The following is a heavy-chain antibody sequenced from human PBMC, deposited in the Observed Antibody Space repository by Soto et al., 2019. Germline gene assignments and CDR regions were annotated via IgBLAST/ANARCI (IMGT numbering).Heavy chain of an antibody. CDR3: ARGSPVGAVRRYYGMDV. CDR2: IYHSGST. D-gene: IGHD1-26*01. Sequence: SSETLSLTCAVSGGSISSGGYSWSWIRQPPGKGLEWIGYIYHSGSTYYNPSLKSRVTISVDRSKNQFSLKLSSVTAADTAVYYCARGSPVGAVRRYYGMDVWGQGTTVTVSS. CDR1: GGSISSGGYS. V-gene: IGHV4-30-2*01. J-gene: IGHJ6*02.